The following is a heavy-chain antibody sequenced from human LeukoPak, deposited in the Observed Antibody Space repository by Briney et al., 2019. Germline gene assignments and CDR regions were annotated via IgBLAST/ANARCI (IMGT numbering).Heavy chain of an antibody. CDR3: ARDKKSGESSEIDY. CDR1: GFTFSNYW. Sequence: GGSLRLSCAASGFTFSNYWVHWVRQAPGKGLVWVSRINRDGSTTKYADSVKGRFTVSRDNAKNTLNLQMNSLRAEDAAVYYCARDKKSGESSEIDYWGQGTLVTVSS. J-gene: IGHJ4*02. V-gene: IGHV3-74*03. CDR2: INRDGSTT. D-gene: IGHD3-10*01.